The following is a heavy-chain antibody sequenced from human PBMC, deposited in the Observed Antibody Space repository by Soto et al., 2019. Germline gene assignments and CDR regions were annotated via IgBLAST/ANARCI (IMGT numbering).Heavy chain of an antibody. CDR3: AQTLPHYGLGRERGNGFDP. Sequence: QITLKESGPTLVKPTQTLTLTCSFSGFSLSTTGVGVGWIRQPPGKALEWLALIYWDDDKRYSPSLKSRLTIPKDPSKNHVILTMTNTDPVDTATYYCAQTLPHYGLGRERGNGFDPWGQGTLVIVSS. CDR2: IYWDDDK. J-gene: IGHJ5*02. V-gene: IGHV2-5*02. D-gene: IGHD3-10*01. CDR1: GFSLSTTGVG.